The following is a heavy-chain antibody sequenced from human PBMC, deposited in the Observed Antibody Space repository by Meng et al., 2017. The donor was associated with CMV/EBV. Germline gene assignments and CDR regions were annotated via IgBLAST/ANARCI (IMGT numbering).Heavy chain of an antibody. Sequence: GGSLRLSCTASLLTLSNYDMHWVRQAPGKGLEWVAFVRYDGSNEKYAESVKGRFTISRDNSKNTLYLQMNSLRPDDTAVYYCLGHTFFFDSWGQGTLVTVSS. CDR1: LLTLSNYD. CDR3: LGHTFFFDS. V-gene: IGHV3-30*02. D-gene: IGHD3-16*01. J-gene: IGHJ4*02. CDR2: VRYDGSNE.